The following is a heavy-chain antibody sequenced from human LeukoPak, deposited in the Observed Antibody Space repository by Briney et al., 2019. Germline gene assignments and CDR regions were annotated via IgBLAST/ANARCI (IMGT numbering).Heavy chain of an antibody. J-gene: IGHJ3*02. CDR2: INHSGST. V-gene: IGHV4-34*01. D-gene: IGHD3-9*01. CDR1: GGSFSGYY. CDR3: ARGGGYFDWWLVNDAFDI. Sequence: SETLSLTCAVYGGSFSGYYWSWIRQPPGKGLEWIGEINHSGSTNYNPSLKSRVTISVDTSKNQFSLKLSSVTAADTAAYYCARGGGYFDWWLVNDAFDIWGQGTMVTVSS.